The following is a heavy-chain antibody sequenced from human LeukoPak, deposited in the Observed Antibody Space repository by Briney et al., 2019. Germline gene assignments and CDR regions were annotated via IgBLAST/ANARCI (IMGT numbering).Heavy chain of an antibody. D-gene: IGHD3-10*01. CDR2: IYYSGST. J-gene: IGHJ4*02. V-gene: IGHV4-39*07. CDR3: ARVRPHYYGSGSYYKVHFDY. CDR1: GGSISSSSYY. Sequence: SETLSLTCTVSGGSISSSSYYWGWIRQPPGKGLEWIGSIYYSGSTYYNPSLKSRVTISVDTSKNQFSLKLSSVTAADTAVYYCARVRPHYYGSGSYYKVHFDYWGQGTLVTVSS.